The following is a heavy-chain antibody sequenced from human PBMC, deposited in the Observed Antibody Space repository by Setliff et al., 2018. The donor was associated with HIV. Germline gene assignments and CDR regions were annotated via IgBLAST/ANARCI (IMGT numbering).Heavy chain of an antibody. CDR2: LSGSGANT. J-gene: IGHJ4*02. V-gene: IGHV3-23*01. CDR1: GFTFNNYA. Sequence: GVSLRLSCAASGFTFNNYAMNWVRQAPGKGLEWVSGLSGSGANTYYADSVKGRLTISRDNSKNTLHLQINSLRAEDTAGYFCAKASEQWPSYADSWGQGTLVTVS. D-gene: IGHD6-19*01. CDR3: AKASEQWPSYADS.